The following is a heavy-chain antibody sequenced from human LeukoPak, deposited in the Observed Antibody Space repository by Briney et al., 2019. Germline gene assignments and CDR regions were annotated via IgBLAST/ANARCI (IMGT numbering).Heavy chain of an antibody. CDR1: GGSISSSNW. CDR2: IYHSGST. CDR3: ARGYRVVGATRPLYYFDY. V-gene: IGHV4-4*02. Sequence: PSETLSLTRAVSGGSISSSNWWSWVRQPPGKGLEWIGEIYHSGSTNYNPSLKSRVTISVDTSKNQFSLMLSSVTAADTAVYYCARGYRVVGATRPLYYFDYWGQGTLVTVSS. J-gene: IGHJ4*02. D-gene: IGHD1-26*01.